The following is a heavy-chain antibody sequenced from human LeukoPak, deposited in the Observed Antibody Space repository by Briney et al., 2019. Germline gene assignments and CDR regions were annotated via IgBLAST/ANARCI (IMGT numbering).Heavy chain of an antibody. CDR2: ISASGGGR. Sequence: GGSLRLSCAASGFTFKNYAMTWVGRAPGKGLEGVSTISASGGGRYYADSVQGRFTISRDNSKNTLSLQMNTLRVEDTAVYYCAKDVRRAEYCSSTTCYTSSFDQWGQGTLVTVSS. D-gene: IGHD2-2*02. CDR1: GFTFKNYA. V-gene: IGHV3-23*01. CDR3: AKDVRRAEYCSSTTCYTSSFDQ. J-gene: IGHJ4*02.